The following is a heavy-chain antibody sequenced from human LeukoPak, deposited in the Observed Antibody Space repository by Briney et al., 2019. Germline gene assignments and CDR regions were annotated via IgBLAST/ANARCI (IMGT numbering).Heavy chain of an antibody. J-gene: IGHJ3*02. D-gene: IGHD2-21*02. Sequence: PSQTLSLTCTVSGGSISSGSYYWSWIRQPAGKGLEWIGRIYTSGSTNYNPSLKSRVTISVDTSKNQFSLKLSSVTAADTAVYYCATYCGGDCYLHAFDIWGQGTMVTVSS. CDR2: IYTSGST. CDR3: ATYCGGDCYLHAFDI. CDR1: GGSISSGSYY. V-gene: IGHV4-61*02.